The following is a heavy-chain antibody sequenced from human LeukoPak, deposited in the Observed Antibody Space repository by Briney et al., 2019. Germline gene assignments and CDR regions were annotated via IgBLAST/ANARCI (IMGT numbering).Heavy chain of an antibody. CDR2: IWDNGNNK. CDR3: AKGGHCTSTSCDYFDS. D-gene: IGHD2-2*01. CDR1: GLTFSNSD. V-gene: IGHV3-33*06. Sequence: PGSSLRLSCAASGLTFSNSDMHWVRQAPGKGLEWVAVIWDNGNNKYYGDSVNGRFTISRDNSKNTLHLQMNSLRPEDSAIYYCAKGGHCTSTSCDYFDSWGQGALVTVSA. J-gene: IGHJ4*02.